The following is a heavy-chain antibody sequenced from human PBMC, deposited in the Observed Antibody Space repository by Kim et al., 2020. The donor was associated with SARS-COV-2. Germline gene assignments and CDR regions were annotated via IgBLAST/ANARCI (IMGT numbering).Heavy chain of an antibody. CDR3: TRIPATTLAFWDAFDI. Sequence: SVQGRFTISRGDSKNTAYLEMSGLKTEDTALYYCTRIPATTLAFWDAFDIWGQGTMVTVSS. D-gene: IGHD1-1*01. V-gene: IGHV3-73*01. J-gene: IGHJ3*02.